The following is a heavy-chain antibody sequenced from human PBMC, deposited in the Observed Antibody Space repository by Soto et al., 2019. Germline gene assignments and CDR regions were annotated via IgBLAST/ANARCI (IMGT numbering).Heavy chain of an antibody. D-gene: IGHD5-12*01. CDR1: GGSFSGYY. CDR2: INHSGST. CDR3: ARGGGAAGYHMDV. V-gene: IGHV4-34*01. J-gene: IGHJ4*02. Sequence: SETLSLTCAVYGGSFSGYYWSWIRQPPGKGLEWIGEINHSGSTNYNPSLKSRVTISVDTSKNQFSLKLSSVTAADTAVYYCARGGGAAGYHMDVWGQGTLVTVSS.